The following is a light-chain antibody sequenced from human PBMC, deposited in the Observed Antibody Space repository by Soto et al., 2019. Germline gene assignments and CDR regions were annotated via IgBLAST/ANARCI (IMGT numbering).Light chain of an antibody. J-gene: IGLJ2*01. Sequence: QSVLTQPPSASGTPGQRVTISCSGSSSNIGSNTVNWYQQLPGTAPKLLIYSNNQRPPGVPDRFSGSKSGTSASLAISGLQSEDEADYYCAAWDDSLNGVVFGGGTKSPS. CDR1: SSNIGSNT. CDR2: SNN. V-gene: IGLV1-44*01. CDR3: AAWDDSLNGVV.